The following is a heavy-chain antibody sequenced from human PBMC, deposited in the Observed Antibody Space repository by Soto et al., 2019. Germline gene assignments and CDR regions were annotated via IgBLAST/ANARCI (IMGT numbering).Heavy chain of an antibody. D-gene: IGHD6-13*01. CDR2: IYYSGST. CDR3: AKSLRYSRFDY. CDR1: GGSVSSGSYY. V-gene: IGHV4-61*01. Sequence: SETLSLTCTVSGGSVSSGSYYWSWIRQPPGKGLEWIGYIYYSGSTNYNPSLKSRVTISVDTSKNQFSLKLSSVTAADTAVYYCAKSLRYSRFDYWRQGTSVTVPS. J-gene: IGHJ4*02.